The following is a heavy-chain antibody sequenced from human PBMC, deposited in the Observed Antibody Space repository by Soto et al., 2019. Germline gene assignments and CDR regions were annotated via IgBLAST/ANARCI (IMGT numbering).Heavy chain of an antibody. CDR1: GFIVSSNY. CDR2: ISNNGNT. V-gene: IGHV3-66*01. CDR3: AGARIRGVFDY. D-gene: IGHD3-10*01. J-gene: IGHJ4*02. Sequence: GGSLRLSCAASGFIVSSNYMSWVRQAPGKGLEWVSVISNNGNTYYADSLKGRFTISRDNSMNTLYLQMNSLRVEDTALYYCAGARIRGVFDYWGQGTLVTVSS.